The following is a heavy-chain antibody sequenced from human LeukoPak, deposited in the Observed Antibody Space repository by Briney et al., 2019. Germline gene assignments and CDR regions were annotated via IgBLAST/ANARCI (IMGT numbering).Heavy chain of an antibody. CDR1: GGSISSYH. CDR2: IYYSGST. CDR3: ARVTGYMIEDYFDY. J-gene: IGHJ4*02. Sequence: SETLSLTCTVSGGSISSYHWSWIRQPPGKGLEWIGYIYYSGSTNYNPSLKSRVTISVDTSKNQFSLKLRSVTAADTAVYYCARVTGYMIEDYFDYWGQGTLVTVSS. V-gene: IGHV4-59*01. D-gene: IGHD3-22*01.